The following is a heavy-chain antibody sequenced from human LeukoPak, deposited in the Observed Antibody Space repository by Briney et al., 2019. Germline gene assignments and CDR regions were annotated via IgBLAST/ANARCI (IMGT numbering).Heavy chain of an antibody. CDR2: IYYSGST. CDR1: GGSLSSSSYY. CDR3: ARHTYYYDSSGYYFPYY. V-gene: IGHV4-39*01. Sequence: PSETLSLTCTGSGGSLSSSSYYWGWIRQPPGKGLEWIGSIYYSGSTYYNPSLKSRVTISVDTSKNQFSLKLSSVTAADTAVYYCARHTYYYDSSGYYFPYYWGQGTLVTVSS. D-gene: IGHD3-22*01. J-gene: IGHJ4*02.